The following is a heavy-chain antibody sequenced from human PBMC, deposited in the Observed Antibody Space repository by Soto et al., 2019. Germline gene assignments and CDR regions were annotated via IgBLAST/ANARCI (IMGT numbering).Heavy chain of an antibody. CDR1: GGSISSGGYY. Sequence: QVQLQESGPGLVKPSQTLSLTCTVSGGSISSGGYYWSWIRQHPGKGLEWIGYIYYSGSTYYNPSLKSRFTISVDTSKNSFSLRLSSVTAADTAVYYCAREEQWLVGFDYWGQGTLVTVSS. CDR2: IYYSGST. V-gene: IGHV4-31*03. CDR3: AREEQWLVGFDY. D-gene: IGHD6-19*01. J-gene: IGHJ4*02.